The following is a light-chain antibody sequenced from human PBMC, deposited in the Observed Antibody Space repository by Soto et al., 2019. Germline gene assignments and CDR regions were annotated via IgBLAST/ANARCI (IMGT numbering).Light chain of an antibody. CDR3: AAWDDTLNGVV. CDR1: SSNIGSNT. V-gene: IGLV1-44*01. CDR2: RNN. Sequence: QSVLTQPPSASGTPGQRVTISCSGSSSNIGSNTVNWYQQLPGTAPKLLIYRNNQRPSGVPDRFSGSKSGTSASLAIGGLQSEDETDYYWAAWDDTLNGVVFGGGTKVTVL. J-gene: IGLJ2*01.